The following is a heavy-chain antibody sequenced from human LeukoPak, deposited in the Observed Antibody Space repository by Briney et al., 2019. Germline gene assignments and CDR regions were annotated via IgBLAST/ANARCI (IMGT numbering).Heavy chain of an antibody. J-gene: IGHJ4*02. D-gene: IGHD1-14*01. CDR3: TRAGAGGDNRFDY. Sequence: PGGSLRLSCAASGFTVSRNYMSWVRQAPGKGLEWVSALYIGGNTYYADFVKGRFTISRDNSKNTLYLQMNSLRAEDTAVYYCTRAGAGGDNRFDYWGQGTLVTVSS. CDR1: GFTVSRNY. CDR2: LYIGGNT. V-gene: IGHV3-66*01.